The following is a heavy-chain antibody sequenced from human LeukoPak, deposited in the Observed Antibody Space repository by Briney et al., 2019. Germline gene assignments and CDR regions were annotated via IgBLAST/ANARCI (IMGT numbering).Heavy chain of an antibody. Sequence: GGSLRLSCAASGFTFSSYAMSWVRQAPGKGLEWVSAISGSGGSTYYADSVKGRFTISRDNSKNTLYLQMNSLRAEDTAVYYCAKGVAAGILKCYYMDVWGKGTTVTVSS. CDR2: ISGSGGST. CDR1: GFTFSSYA. J-gene: IGHJ6*03. V-gene: IGHV3-23*01. D-gene: IGHD6-13*01. CDR3: AKGVAAGILKCYYMDV.